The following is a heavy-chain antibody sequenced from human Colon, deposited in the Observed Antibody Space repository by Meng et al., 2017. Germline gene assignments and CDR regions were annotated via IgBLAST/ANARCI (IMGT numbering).Heavy chain of an antibody. CDR2: IYQTGST. V-gene: IGHV4-4*03. D-gene: IGHD2-2*01. Sequence: QVHAQEPGPGLVRPPGPLSLPCAVSGGSISTTNWWSWVRQPPGKGLEWIGEIYQTGSTNYNSSLNSRVTISLDKPKNQFSLRMNSVTAADTAVYYCATSGCTSSTNCHAPLRWGQGTLVTVSS. CDR3: ATSGCTSSTNCHAPLR. CDR1: GGSISTTNW. J-gene: IGHJ4*02.